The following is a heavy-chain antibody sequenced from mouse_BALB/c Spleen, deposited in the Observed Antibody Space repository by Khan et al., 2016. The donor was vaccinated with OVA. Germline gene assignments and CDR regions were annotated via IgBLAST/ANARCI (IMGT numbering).Heavy chain of an antibody. Sequence: VELVESGGGLVRPGGSLKLSCAASGFSFTSYTMSWVRQTPEKRLEWVATISSGSTYTYYPDSVKGRFTISTDNAKNTLSLQMSSLKSEDTAMYYCTRDGNYAHWYFDVWGAGTTVTVSS. CDR1: GFSFTSYT. CDR3: TRDGNYAHWYFDV. J-gene: IGHJ1*01. D-gene: IGHD2-1*01. V-gene: IGHV5-6-4*01. CDR2: ISSGSTYT.